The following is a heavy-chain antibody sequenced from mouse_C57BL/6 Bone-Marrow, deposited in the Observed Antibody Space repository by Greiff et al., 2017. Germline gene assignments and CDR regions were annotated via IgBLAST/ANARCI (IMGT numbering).Heavy chain of an antibody. Sequence: VQLQQSGPELVKPGASVKISCKASGYTFTDYYMNWVKQSNGKSLEWIGDINPNNGGTSYNQKFKGKATLTVDKSSSTAYMELRSLTSEDSAVYYCARWGYGAYWGQGTLVTVSA. V-gene: IGHV1-26*01. CDR2: INPNNGGT. J-gene: IGHJ3*01. D-gene: IGHD3-1*01. CDR1: GYTFTDYY. CDR3: ARWGYGAY.